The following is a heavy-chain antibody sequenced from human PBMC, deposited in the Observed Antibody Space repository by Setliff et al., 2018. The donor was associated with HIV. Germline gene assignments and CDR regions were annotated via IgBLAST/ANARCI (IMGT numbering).Heavy chain of an antibody. J-gene: IGHJ4*02. V-gene: IGHV4-61*02. Sequence: SETLSLTCTVSGGSISGNYYWSWIRQPAEKGLEWIGRRYPSGTTDYNPSLRSRVTISLDTSKNQFSLKLTSVTAADTAVYYCARATSGYDGCEYYFDYWGQGTLVTVSS. D-gene: IGHD5-12*01. CDR1: GGSISGNYY. CDR2: RYPSGTT. CDR3: ARATSGYDGCEYYFDY.